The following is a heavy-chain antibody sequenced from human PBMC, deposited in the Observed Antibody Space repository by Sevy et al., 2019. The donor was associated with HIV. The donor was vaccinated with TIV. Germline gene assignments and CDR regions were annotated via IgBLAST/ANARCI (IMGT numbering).Heavy chain of an antibody. V-gene: IGHV3-9*01. Sequence: GGSLRISCEASGFAFDDSVMHWVRQAPGKGLEWVAGISWDSARIAYADSIEGRFTISRDNAKNSLYLQMNSLRTEDTALYYCAKMNYWGQGTLVTVSS. CDR3: AKMNY. CDR1: GFAFDDSV. CDR2: ISWDSARI. J-gene: IGHJ4*02.